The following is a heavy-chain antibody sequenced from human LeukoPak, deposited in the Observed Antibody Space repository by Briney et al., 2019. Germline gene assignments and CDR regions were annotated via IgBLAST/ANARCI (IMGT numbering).Heavy chain of an antibody. V-gene: IGHV3-21*01. J-gene: IGHJ5*02. Sequence: GGSLRLSCAASGFTFSSYSMNWVRQAPGKGLEWVSSISSSSYIYYADSVKGRFTISRDNAKNSPYLQMNSLRAEDTAVYYCARDLGDYYDSSGYYVAPWGQGTLVTVSS. CDR3: ARDLGDYYDSSGYYVAP. D-gene: IGHD3-22*01. CDR2: ISSSSYI. CDR1: GFTFSSYS.